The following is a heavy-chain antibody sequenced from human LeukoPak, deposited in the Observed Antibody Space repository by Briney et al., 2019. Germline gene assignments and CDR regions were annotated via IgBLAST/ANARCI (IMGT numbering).Heavy chain of an antibody. CDR1: GFTFSSYS. V-gene: IGHV3-21*01. J-gene: IGHJ5*02. CDR2: ISSSSSYI. Sequence: GGSLRLSCAASGFTFSSYSMNWVRQAPGKGLEWVSSISSSSSYIYYADSVKGRFTISRDNAKNSLYLQMNSLRAEDTAVYYCARTGGNSVVSWFDPWGQGTLVTVSS. D-gene: IGHD4-23*01. CDR3: ARTGGNSVVSWFDP.